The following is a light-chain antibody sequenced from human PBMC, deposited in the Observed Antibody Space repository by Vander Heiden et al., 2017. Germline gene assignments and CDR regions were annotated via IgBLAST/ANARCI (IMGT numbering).Light chain of an antibody. Sequence: DIQMPHPPSSLSASVGDRVTITCRASQSISNYLSWYQQKPGKAPKLLIYGASSLQSGVPSRFSGSGSGTDFTLTISSLQPEDFASYYCQQSYSTPRTFGQGTKVEIK. J-gene: IGKJ1*01. CDR3: QQSYSTPRT. CDR1: QSISNY. V-gene: IGKV1-39*01. CDR2: GAS.